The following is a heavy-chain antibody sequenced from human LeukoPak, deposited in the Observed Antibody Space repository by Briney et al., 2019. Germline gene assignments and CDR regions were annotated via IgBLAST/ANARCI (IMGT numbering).Heavy chain of an antibody. CDR3: ARHGRSGGYYTWFDP. CDR1: AYTFTGYY. Sequence: ASVKVSCKAYAYTFTGYYVHWVRQAPGQGLEWMGWINPNSGGTNYAQKFQGRVTMTRDTSISTAYMELSRLRSDDTAVYYCARHGRSGGYYTWFDPWGQGTLVTVSS. J-gene: IGHJ5*02. V-gene: IGHV1-2*02. D-gene: IGHD1-26*01. CDR2: INPNSGGT.